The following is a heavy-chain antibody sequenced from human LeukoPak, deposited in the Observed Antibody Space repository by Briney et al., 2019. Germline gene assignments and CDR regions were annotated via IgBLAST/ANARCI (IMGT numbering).Heavy chain of an antibody. V-gene: IGHV4-4*07. D-gene: IGHD5-12*01. J-gene: IGHJ4*02. CDR1: GDSITDYY. CDR3: ARLSGYDWESSYDY. CDR2: IDTSGNT. Sequence: SETLSLTCTVSGDSITDYYWTWIRQPAGKGLEWIGRIDTSGNTKYNPSLKSRATISVDTSKKQFSLKLSSVTAADTAVYYCARLSGYDWESSYDYWGQGTLVTVSS.